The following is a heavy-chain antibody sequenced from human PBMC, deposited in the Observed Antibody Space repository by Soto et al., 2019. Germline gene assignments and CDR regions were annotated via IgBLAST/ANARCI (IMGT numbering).Heavy chain of an antibody. CDR3: ARDCSSSSCSVWHY. CDR2: ITGSADKT. V-gene: IGHV3-23*01. D-gene: IGHD2-2*01. J-gene: IGHJ4*02. Sequence: EVQLLESEGDLVQPGGSLRLSCAASGFSLSNYAMTWVRQAPGKGLEWVSGITGSADKTYYADSVKGRFIIPRDNSNNPLYLQMNSLRAEDTALYYCARDCSSSSCSVWHYWGQGTLVTVSS. CDR1: GFSLSNYA.